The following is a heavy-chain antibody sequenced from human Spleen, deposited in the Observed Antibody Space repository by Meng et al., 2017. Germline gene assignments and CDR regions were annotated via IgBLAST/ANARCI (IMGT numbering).Heavy chain of an antibody. CDR3: ARTYYYGSGGMDV. V-gene: IGHV3-7*01. J-gene: IGHJ6*02. CDR2: IKQDGSNK. D-gene: IGHD3-10*01. Sequence: GESLKISCVASGFTFSSYWMTWVRQAPGKGLEWVANIKQDGSNKYYADSVKGRFTISRDNSKNTLYLQMNSLRAEDTAVYYCARTYYYGSGGMDVWGQGTTVTVSS. CDR1: GFTFSSYW.